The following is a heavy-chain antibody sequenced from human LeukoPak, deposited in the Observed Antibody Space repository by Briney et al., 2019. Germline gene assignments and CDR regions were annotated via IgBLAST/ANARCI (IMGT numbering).Heavy chain of an antibody. J-gene: IGHJ4*02. V-gene: IGHV3-21*01. CDR1: GFTFSRYS. CDR3: ARDPVARGSGSYYKDY. Sequence: GGSLRLSCAASGFTFSRYSMNWVRQAPGKGLEWVSSISSSSSYIYYADSVKGRFTISRDNAKNSLYLQMNSLRAEDTAVYYCARDPVARGSGSYYKDYWGQGALVTVSS. D-gene: IGHD3-10*01. CDR2: ISSSSSYI.